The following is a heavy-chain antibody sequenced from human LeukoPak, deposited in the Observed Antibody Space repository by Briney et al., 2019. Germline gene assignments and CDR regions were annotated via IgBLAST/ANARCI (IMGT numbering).Heavy chain of an antibody. CDR2: IYYTGST. D-gene: IGHD1-26*01. V-gene: IGHV4-61*01. CDR1: GGSISSSSYY. Sequence: PSETLSLTCTVSGGSISSSSYYWSWIRQPPGKGLEWIGYIYYTGSTNYNPSLKSRVTISVDTSKNQFSLKLSSVTAADTAVYYCARGTSWAYYYMDVWDKGTTVTVSS. CDR3: ARGTSWAYYYMDV. J-gene: IGHJ6*03.